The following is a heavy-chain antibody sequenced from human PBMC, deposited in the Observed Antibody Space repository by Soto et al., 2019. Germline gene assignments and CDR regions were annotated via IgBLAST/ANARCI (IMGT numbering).Heavy chain of an antibody. Sequence: GESLKISCNGSGYSFTSYWIGWVGQMPGKGLEWMGIIYPGDSDTRYSPSFQGQVTISADKSISTAYLQWSSLKASDTAMYYCARSPGYCSSTSCYEDYYGMDVWGQGTTVTVSS. J-gene: IGHJ6*02. CDR2: IYPGDSDT. CDR3: ARSPGYCSSTSCYEDYYGMDV. CDR1: GYSFTSYW. V-gene: IGHV5-51*01. D-gene: IGHD2-2*01.